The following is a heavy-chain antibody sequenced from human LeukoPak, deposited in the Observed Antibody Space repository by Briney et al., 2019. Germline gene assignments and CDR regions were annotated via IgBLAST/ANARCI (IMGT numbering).Heavy chain of an antibody. D-gene: IGHD6-6*01. V-gene: IGHV3-30*03. CDR3: ARDLLAARPGYYFDY. Sequence: GGSLRLSCAASGFTFSSYGMHWVRQAPGKGLEWVALISYDGSNKYYADSVKGRFTISRDNSKNTLYLQMNSLRAEDTAVYYCARDLLAARPGYYFDYWGQGTLVTVSS. J-gene: IGHJ4*02. CDR2: ISYDGSNK. CDR1: GFTFSSYG.